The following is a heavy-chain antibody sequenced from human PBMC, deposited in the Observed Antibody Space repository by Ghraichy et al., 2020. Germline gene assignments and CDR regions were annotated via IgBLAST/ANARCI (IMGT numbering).Heavy chain of an antibody. Sequence: GGSLRLSCAASGFTFSSYAMSWVRQAPGKGLEWVSAISGSGGSTYYADSVKGRFTISRDNSKNTLYLQMNSLRAEDTAVYYCAKDLPSPIAVAGTMGTWGYFDYWGQGTLVTVSS. CDR1: GFTFSSYA. CDR2: ISGSGGST. CDR3: AKDLPSPIAVAGTMGTWGYFDY. D-gene: IGHD6-19*01. V-gene: IGHV3-23*01. J-gene: IGHJ4*02.